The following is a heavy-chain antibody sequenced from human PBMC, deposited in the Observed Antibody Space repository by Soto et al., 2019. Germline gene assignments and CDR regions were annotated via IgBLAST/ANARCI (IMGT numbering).Heavy chain of an antibody. Sequence: ASVKVSCKASDYTFTSYGISWVRQAPGQGLEWMGWISAYNGNTNYAQKLQGRVTMTTDTSTSTAYMELRSLRSDDTAVYYCATTMVSYYFDYWGQGTLVTVSS. CDR1: DYTFTSYG. CDR2: ISAYNGNT. V-gene: IGHV1-18*01. J-gene: IGHJ4*02. CDR3: ATTMVSYYFDY. D-gene: IGHD3-10*01.